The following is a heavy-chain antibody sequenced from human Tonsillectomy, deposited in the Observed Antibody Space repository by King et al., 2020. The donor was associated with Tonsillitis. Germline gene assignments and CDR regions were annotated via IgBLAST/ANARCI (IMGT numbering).Heavy chain of an antibody. CDR3: ARSGSYLKEFDY. V-gene: IGHV5-51*01. D-gene: IGHD1-26*01. J-gene: IGHJ4*02. Sequence: VQLVESGAEVKKPGESLKISCMASGYSFTTYWISWVRQMPGKGLEWMGIINPGDSDTRYSPSFQGQVTISADKSITTAYLQWSSLKASDTAMYYCARSGSYLKEFDYWGQGTLVTVSS. CDR2: INPGDSDT. CDR1: GYSFTTYW.